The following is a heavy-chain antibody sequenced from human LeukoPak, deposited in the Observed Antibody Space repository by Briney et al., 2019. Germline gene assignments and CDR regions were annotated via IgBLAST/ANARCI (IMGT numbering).Heavy chain of an antibody. J-gene: IGHJ4*02. V-gene: IGHV3-30*18. CDR2: ISYDGGNE. D-gene: IGHD2-21*01. Sequence: PGGSLRLSCAASGFTFSSYAMSWVRQTPGKGLEWVAVISYDGGNEYYADSVKGRFTISRDNSKNTLYLQMSSLRAEDTAVYYCAKEFNRGLPDYWGQGTLVTVPS. CDR3: AKEFNRGLPDY. CDR1: GFTFSSYA.